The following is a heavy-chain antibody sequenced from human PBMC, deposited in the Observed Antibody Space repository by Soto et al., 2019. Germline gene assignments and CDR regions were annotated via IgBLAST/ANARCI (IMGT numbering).Heavy chain of an antibody. CDR1: GGTFSSYT. CDR2: IIPILGIA. D-gene: IGHD2-15*01. V-gene: IGHV1-69*02. CDR3: ARVVTRYCSGGSCYSRWFEP. J-gene: IGHJ5*02. Sequence: QVQLVQSGAEVKKPGSSVKVSCKASGGTFSSYTISWVRQAPGQGLEWMGRIIPILGIANYAQKFQRRVTITAEKATSTAYMELSSLRSEDTAVYYCARVVTRYCSGGSCYSRWFEPWGQGTLVTVSS.